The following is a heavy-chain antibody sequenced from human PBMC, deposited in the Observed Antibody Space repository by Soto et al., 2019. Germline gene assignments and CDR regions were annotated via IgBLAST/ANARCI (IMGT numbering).Heavy chain of an antibody. J-gene: IGHJ3*02. CDR1: GFTFSSYG. Sequence: GGSLRLSCAASGFTFSSYGMHWVRQAPGKGLEWVAVISYDGSNKYYADSVKGRFTISRDNSKNTLYLQMNSLRAEDTAVYYCANRLHPIGPWAFDIWGQGTMVTVSS. V-gene: IGHV3-30*18. CDR2: ISYDGSNK. CDR3: ANRLHPIGPWAFDI.